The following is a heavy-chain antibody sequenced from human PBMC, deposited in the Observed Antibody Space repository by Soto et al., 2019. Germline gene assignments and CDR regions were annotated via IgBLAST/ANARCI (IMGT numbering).Heavy chain of an antibody. J-gene: IGHJ4*02. CDR2: INAGNGNT. V-gene: IGHV1-3*01. D-gene: IGHD3-10*01. CDR1: GYTFTSYA. CDR3: ARAIWFGELLNRSLDY. Sequence: ASVKVSCKASGYTFTSYAMHWVRQAPGQRLERMGWINAGNGNTKYSQKFQGRVTITRDTSASTAYMELSSLRSEDTAVYYCARAIWFGELLNRSLDYWGQGTLVTVSS.